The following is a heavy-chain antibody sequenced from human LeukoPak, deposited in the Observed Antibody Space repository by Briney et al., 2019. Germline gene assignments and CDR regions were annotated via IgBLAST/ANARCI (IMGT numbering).Heavy chain of an antibody. J-gene: IGHJ4*02. CDR3: ARGSAAGLAY. Sequence: SETLSLTCAVYGGSFSGYSWTWIRQPPGKGLEWIGEIDRGGSTNYNPSLKSRLTISVDTSKNQFSLKLSSVTAADTAVYYCARGSAAGLAYWGQGTLVIVSS. CDR2: IDRGGST. V-gene: IGHV4-34*01. CDR1: GGSFSGYS. D-gene: IGHD6-13*01.